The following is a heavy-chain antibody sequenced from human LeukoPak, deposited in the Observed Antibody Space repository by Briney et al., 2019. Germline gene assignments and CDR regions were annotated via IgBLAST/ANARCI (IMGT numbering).Heavy chain of an antibody. CDR2: IYSGGSA. J-gene: IGHJ6*03. V-gene: IGHV4-59*02. Sequence: SETLSLTCTVSGGSVSNNYWSWIRQPPGQGLVWIGYIYSGGSAIYNPSLRSGVTISVDTSKNQLSLKLSSVTAADTAVYYCARGSWYYYGSGGYYYYMDVWGKGTTATISS. D-gene: IGHD3-10*01. CDR1: GGSVSNNY. CDR3: ARGSWYYYGSGGYYYYMDV.